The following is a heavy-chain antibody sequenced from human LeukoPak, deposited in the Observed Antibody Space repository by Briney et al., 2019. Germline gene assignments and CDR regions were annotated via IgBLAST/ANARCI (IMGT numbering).Heavy chain of an antibody. CDR3: ASLLLRYFDWLLREEARDAFDI. CDR1: GGSLNDFY. V-gene: IGHV4-34*01. J-gene: IGHJ3*02. CDR2: INHSGRN. Sequence: SETLSLTCAVYGGSLNDFYWTWIPPPPRKGLEWIGEINHSGRNNYNPSLKGRITISVDPSKNQFSLKLSSLNAADTAVYYCASLLLRYFDWLLREEARDAFDIWGQGTMVTVSS. D-gene: IGHD3-9*01.